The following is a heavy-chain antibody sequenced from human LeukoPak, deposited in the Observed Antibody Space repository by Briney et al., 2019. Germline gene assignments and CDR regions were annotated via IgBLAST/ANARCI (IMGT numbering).Heavy chain of an antibody. CDR2: IYHSGST. CDR3: ARGLSSHYYYYGMDV. V-gene: IGHV4-4*02. J-gene: IGHJ6*02. CDR1: GGSISSSNW. Sequence: KPSETLSLTCAVSGGSISSSNWWSWVRQPPGKGLEWIGEIYHSGSTNYDPSLKSRVTISVDKSKNQFSLKLSSVTAADTAVYYCARGLSSHYYYYGMDVWGQGTTVTVSS. D-gene: IGHD6-6*01.